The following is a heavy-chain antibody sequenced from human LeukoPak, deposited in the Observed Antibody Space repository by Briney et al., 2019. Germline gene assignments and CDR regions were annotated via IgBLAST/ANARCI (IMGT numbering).Heavy chain of an antibody. CDR1: GGSFSGYY. Sequence: SETLSLTCAVYGGSFSGYYWSWIRQPPGKGLEWIGEINHSGSTNYNPSLKSRVTISVDTSKNQFSLKLSSVTAADTAVYYCARVPLEYSSSSNYYYYDMDVWGQGTTVTVSS. J-gene: IGHJ6*02. V-gene: IGHV4-34*01. CDR2: INHSGST. D-gene: IGHD6-6*01. CDR3: ARVPLEYSSSSNYYYYDMDV.